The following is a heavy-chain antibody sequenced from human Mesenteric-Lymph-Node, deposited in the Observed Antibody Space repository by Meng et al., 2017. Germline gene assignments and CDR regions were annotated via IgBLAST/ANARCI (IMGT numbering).Heavy chain of an antibody. D-gene: IGHD5-24*01. CDR2: IIPIFGTA. CDR3: ASGGRWLQANWFDP. Sequence: SVKVSCKASGGTFSNYAISWVRQAPGRGLEWMGGIIPIFGTANYAQKFQGRVTITADKSTSTAYMELSSLRSEDTAVYYCASGGRWLQANWFDPWGQGNLVNGAS. V-gene: IGHV1-69*06. CDR1: GGTFSNYA. J-gene: IGHJ5*02.